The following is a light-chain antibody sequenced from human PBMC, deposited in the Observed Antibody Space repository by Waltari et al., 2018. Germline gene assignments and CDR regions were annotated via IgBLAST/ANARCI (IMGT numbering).Light chain of an antibody. J-gene: IGLJ3*02. CDR2: EDY. Sequence: NFMLTQPHSVSESPGKTVTISCTRSSGSIASNYVQWFQQRPGSAPTTVIYEDYQRPSGVPDRFSGSIDSSSNSASLTISGLKTEDEADYYCQSYDGINWMFGGGTKLIVL. CDR3: QSYDGINWM. V-gene: IGLV6-57*03. CDR1: SGSIASNY.